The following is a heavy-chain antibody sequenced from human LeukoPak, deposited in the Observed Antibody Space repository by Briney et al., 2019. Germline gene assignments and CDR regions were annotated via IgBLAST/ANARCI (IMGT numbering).Heavy chain of an antibody. D-gene: IGHD3-22*01. CDR1: GFTFSSYW. J-gene: IGHJ4*02. V-gene: IGHV3-23*01. CDR2: ISGSGGST. Sequence: GGSLRLSCAASGFTFSSYWMHWVRQAPGKGLEWVSSISGSGGSTYYADSVKGRFTVSRDNSKNTLYLQMNSLRAEDTAVYYCAKARGTVVPPFDYWGQGTLATVSS. CDR3: AKARGTVVPPFDY.